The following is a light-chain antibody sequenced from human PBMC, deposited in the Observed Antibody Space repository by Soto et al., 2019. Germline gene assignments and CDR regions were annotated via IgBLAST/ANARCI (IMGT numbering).Light chain of an antibody. CDR2: VNSDGSP. V-gene: IGLV4-69*01. J-gene: IGLJ3*02. CDR1: SGHSNYG. CDR3: QTWGTGSLV. Sequence: QSVLTQSPSASASLGASVKLTCTLSSGHSNYGIAWHQLHPERAPRYLLKVNSDGSPDKGDGIPDRFSGSSSGAERFLTISSLQSEDESDYDCQTWGTGSLVFGGGTKVTVL.